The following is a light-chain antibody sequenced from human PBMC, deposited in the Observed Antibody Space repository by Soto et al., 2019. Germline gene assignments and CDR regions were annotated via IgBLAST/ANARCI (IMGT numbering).Light chain of an antibody. Sequence: DIQMTQSPSSLSASVGDRVTITCRARLPISTYLNWYQQKPGKAPKLLIYVASSLQSGVPSRFSGSGSGTDFALTISSLQPEDFATYYCQQSYATLSITFGQGTRLEIK. V-gene: IGKV1-39*01. CDR2: VAS. J-gene: IGKJ5*01. CDR1: LPISTY. CDR3: QQSYATLSIT.